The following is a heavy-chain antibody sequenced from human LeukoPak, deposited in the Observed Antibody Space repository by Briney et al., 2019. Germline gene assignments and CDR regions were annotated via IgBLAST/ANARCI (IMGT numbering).Heavy chain of an antibody. CDR1: GGTFTSYA. CDR2: IIPIFGTA. J-gene: IGHJ3*02. CDR3: ARAHCSSTSCYLDYYDSIGYYYPGAFDI. Sequence: SVKVSCKASGGTFTSYAISWVRQAPGQGLEWMGGIIPIFGTANYAQKFQGRVTITSDESTSTAYMELSSLRSEDTAVYYCARAHCSSTSCYLDYYDSIGYYYPGAFDIWGQGTMVTVSS. V-gene: IGHV1-69*01. D-gene: IGHD3-22*01.